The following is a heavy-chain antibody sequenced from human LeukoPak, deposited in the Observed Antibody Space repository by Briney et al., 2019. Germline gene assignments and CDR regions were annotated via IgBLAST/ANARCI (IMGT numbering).Heavy chain of an antibody. CDR2: INPNSGGT. V-gene: IGHV1-2*02. CDR1: GYTFTGYY. J-gene: IGHJ4*02. Sequence: ASVKVSCKASGYTFTGYYMHWVRQAPGQGLEWMGWINPNSGGTNYAQKFQGRVTMTRDTSISTAYMELSRLRSDDTAVYYCASRDASAYDFWSGSVDYWGQGTLDTVSS. CDR3: ASRDASAYDFWSGSVDY. D-gene: IGHD3-3*01.